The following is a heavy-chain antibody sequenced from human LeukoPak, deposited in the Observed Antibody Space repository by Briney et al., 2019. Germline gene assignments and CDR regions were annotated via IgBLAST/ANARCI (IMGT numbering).Heavy chain of an antibody. CDR3: TTDLVIVGAP. CDR1: GFTFSSYA. V-gene: IGHV3-15*01. J-gene: IGHJ5*02. D-gene: IGHD1-26*01. Sequence: PGGSLRLSCAASGFTFSSYAMSWVRQAPGKGLEWVGRIKSNTDGGTTDYAAPVKGRFTISRDDSKNTLYLQMSSLKIEDTAVYYCTTDLVIVGAPWGQGTLVTVSS. CDR2: IKSNTDGGTT.